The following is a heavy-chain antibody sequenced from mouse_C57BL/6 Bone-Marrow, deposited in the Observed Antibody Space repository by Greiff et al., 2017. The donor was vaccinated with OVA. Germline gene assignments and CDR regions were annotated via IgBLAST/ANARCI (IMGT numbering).Heavy chain of an antibody. CDR1: GYAFTNYL. CDR3: AREGRDFDY. J-gene: IGHJ2*01. D-gene: IGHD3-3*01. CDR2: INPGSGGT. V-gene: IGHV1-54*01. Sequence: QVQLQQSGAELVRPGTSVTVSCKASGYAFTNYLIEWVKQRPGQGLEWIGVINPGSGGTNYNEKFKGKATLTADKSSSTAYMQLRSLTSEDSAVYFCAREGRDFDYWGQGTTLTVSS.